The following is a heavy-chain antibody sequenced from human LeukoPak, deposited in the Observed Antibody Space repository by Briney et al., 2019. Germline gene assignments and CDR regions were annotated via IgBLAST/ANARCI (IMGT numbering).Heavy chain of an antibody. CDR3: ARHAHCSGGSCYSGLDYYYGMDV. Sequence: TSETLSLTCTVSGGSISSSAYYWSWIRQPPGKGLEWIGYIYYSGSTNYNPSLKSRVTMSVDTFKNQFSLKLSSVTAADTAVYHCARHAHCSGGSCYSGLDYYYGMDVWGQGTTVTVSS. J-gene: IGHJ6*02. V-gene: IGHV4-61*05. D-gene: IGHD2-15*01. CDR2: IYYSGST. CDR1: GGSISSSAYY.